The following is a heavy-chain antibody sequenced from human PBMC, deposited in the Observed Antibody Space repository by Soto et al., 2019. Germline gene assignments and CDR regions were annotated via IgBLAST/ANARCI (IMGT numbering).Heavy chain of an antibody. Sequence: QVQLVQSGAEVKKPGSSVNVSCKASGGTFKTYVITWVRQAPGQGLEWMGGIIPLFGTTTYAPKFQGRVTISADKSTNTVYMEMSSLRSDDTALYYCSRDHVAIKTEAGRSGWFDPWGQGTLVTVSS. V-gene: IGHV1-69*06. D-gene: IGHD2-21*01. CDR2: IIPLFGTT. CDR3: SRDHVAIKTEAGRSGWFDP. CDR1: GGTFKTYV. J-gene: IGHJ5*02.